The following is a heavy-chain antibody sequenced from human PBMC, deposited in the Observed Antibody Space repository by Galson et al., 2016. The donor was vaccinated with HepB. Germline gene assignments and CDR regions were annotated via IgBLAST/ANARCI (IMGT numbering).Heavy chain of an antibody. J-gene: IGHJ6*02. Sequence: SLRLSCAASGFPFSGYCMSWVRQAPGKGLEWVANIKQDGSEKYYVDSVKGRFTVSRDNAKDSLYLQMNSLRAEDTAVYYCARGMDGVTIFGVLITQDYYDMDVWGQGTTVTVSS. CDR1: GFPFSGYC. D-gene: IGHD3-3*01. CDR2: IKQDGSEK. V-gene: IGHV3-7*01. CDR3: ARGMDGVTIFGVLITQDYYDMDV.